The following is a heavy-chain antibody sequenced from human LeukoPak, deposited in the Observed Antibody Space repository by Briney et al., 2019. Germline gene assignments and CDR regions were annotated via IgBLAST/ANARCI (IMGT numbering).Heavy chain of an antibody. CDR3: GKEGGA. D-gene: IGHD3-16*01. V-gene: IGHV3-23*01. CDR2: IGGRGGST. Sequence: GGSLRLSCAASGFRFSDFTMTWVRQAPRKGPEWVSAIGGRGGSTYYADSLGGRFTISRDNSKDMLYLQMNSLKVEDTATYYCGKEGGAWGQGTKVTVSS. CDR1: GFRFSDFT. J-gene: IGHJ5*02.